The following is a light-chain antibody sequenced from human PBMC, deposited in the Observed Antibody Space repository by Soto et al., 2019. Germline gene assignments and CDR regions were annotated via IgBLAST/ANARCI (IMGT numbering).Light chain of an antibody. CDR2: VAS. CDR1: RPISNW. CDR3: QQANSFPIT. J-gene: IGKJ5*01. Sequence: DIQMTQSPSSGSAYVGDRVTITCRASRPISNWLAWYQQKPGKAPKLLSYVASALHSGVPSRFSGSGSGTDFTLTISSLQPEYFATYYCQQANSFPITCGQGTRLEIK. V-gene: IGKV1-12*01.